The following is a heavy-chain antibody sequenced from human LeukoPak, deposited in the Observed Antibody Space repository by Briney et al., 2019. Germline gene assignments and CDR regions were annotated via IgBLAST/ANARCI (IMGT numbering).Heavy chain of an antibody. D-gene: IGHD3-22*01. CDR1: GFTFSSYG. CDR2: ISYDGSNK. CDR3: AKASTGYYDSSGGFDY. J-gene: IGHJ4*02. Sequence: PGGSLRLSCAASGFTFSSYGMHWVRQAPGKGLEWVAVISYDGSNKYYADSVKGRFTISRDNSKNTLYLQMNSLRTEDTAVYYCAKASTGYYDSSGGFDYWGQGTLVTVSS. V-gene: IGHV3-30*18.